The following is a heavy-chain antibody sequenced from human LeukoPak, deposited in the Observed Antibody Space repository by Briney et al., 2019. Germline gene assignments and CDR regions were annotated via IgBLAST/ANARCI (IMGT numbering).Heavy chain of an antibody. J-gene: IGHJ4*02. Sequence: GGSLRLSCAASGFTFSSYSMSWVRQAPGKGLEWVSGTSDRGDYTYYADSVKGRFTISRDTSKNTLYLQMNSLRAEDTAVYYCAKDPGEVRGPFDYWGQGTLVTVSS. CDR1: GFTFSSYS. V-gene: IGHV3-23*01. CDR3: AKDPGEVRGPFDY. D-gene: IGHD3-10*01. CDR2: TSDRGDYT.